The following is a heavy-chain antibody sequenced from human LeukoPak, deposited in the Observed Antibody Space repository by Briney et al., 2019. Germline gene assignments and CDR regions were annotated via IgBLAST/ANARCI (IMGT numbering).Heavy chain of an antibody. Sequence: PSETLSLTCPVSGGSISSSSYYWGWIRQPPGKGLEWIGSIYYSGSTYYNPSLKSRVTISVDTSKNQFSLKLSSVTAADTAVYYCASSTITMVRTFDYWGQGTLVTVSS. V-gene: IGHV4-39*01. D-gene: IGHD3-10*01. CDR2: IYYSGST. J-gene: IGHJ4*02. CDR3: ASSTITMVRTFDY. CDR1: GGSISSSSYY.